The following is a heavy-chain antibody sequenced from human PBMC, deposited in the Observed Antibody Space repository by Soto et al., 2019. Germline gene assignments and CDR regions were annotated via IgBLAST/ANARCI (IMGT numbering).Heavy chain of an antibody. Sequence: EELLLESGGGLVQPGGSLRLSCAASGFIFRTFAMGWVRQAPGEGLEWVSTVTSSGSGTYYADSVKGRFTISRDNSKNTLYLQMNSLRVEDTAVYFCAKEETTMTTFSEHYYGLDVWGQGTTVTVSS. CDR2: VTSSGSGT. CDR1: GFIFRTFA. D-gene: IGHD4-17*01. CDR3: AKEETTMTTFSEHYYGLDV. V-gene: IGHV3-23*01. J-gene: IGHJ6*02.